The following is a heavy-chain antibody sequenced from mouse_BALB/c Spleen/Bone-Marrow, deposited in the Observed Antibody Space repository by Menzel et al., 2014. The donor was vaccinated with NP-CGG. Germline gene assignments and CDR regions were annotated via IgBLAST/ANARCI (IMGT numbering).Heavy chain of an antibody. D-gene: IGHD2-2*01. J-gene: IGHJ3*01. CDR3: ARHGGYDPFAY. Sequence: EVQLQQSGGGLVQPGESLKLSCESNEYEFPSHDMSWVRKTLEKRLELVAAINSDGGSTYYPDTMERRFIISRDNTKKTLYLQTSSLRSEDTALYYCARHGGYDPFAYWGQGTLVTVSA. CDR2: INSDGGST. CDR1: EYEFPSHD. V-gene: IGHV5-2*01.